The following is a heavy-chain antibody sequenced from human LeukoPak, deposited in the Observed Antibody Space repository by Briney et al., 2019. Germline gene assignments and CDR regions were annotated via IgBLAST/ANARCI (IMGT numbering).Heavy chain of an antibody. CDR2: IYYSGST. CDR3: ARWRGGSSVFDC. D-gene: IGHD1-26*01. Sequence: SETLSLTCTVSGGSISSGDYYWSWIRQPPGKGLEWIGYIYYSGSTYYNPSLKSRVTISVDTSKNQFSLKLSSVTAADTAVYYCARWRGGSSVFDCWGQGTLVTVSS. V-gene: IGHV4-30-4*01. J-gene: IGHJ4*02. CDR1: GGSISSGDYY.